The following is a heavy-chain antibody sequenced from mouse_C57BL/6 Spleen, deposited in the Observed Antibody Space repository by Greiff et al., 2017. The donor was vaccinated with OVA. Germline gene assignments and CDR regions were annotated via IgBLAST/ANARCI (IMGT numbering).Heavy chain of an antibody. D-gene: IGHD1-1*01. V-gene: IGHV5-17*01. CDR1: GFTFSDYG. Sequence: EVHLVESGGGLVKPGGSLKLSCAASGFTFSDYGMHWVRQAPEKGLEWVAYISSGSSTIYYADTVKGRFTISRDNAKNTLFLQMTSLRSEDTAMYYCARGNYYGSSYSAWFAYWGQGTLVTVSA. J-gene: IGHJ3*01. CDR3: ARGNYYGSSYSAWFAY. CDR2: ISSGSSTI.